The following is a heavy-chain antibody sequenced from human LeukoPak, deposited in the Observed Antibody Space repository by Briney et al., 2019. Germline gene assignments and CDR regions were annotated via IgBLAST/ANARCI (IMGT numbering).Heavy chain of an antibody. V-gene: IGHV3-23*01. J-gene: IGHJ5*02. CDR1: GFTFSSYA. CDR2: ISGSGGST. D-gene: IGHD3-22*01. Sequence: GGSLRLSCAASGFTFSSYAMSWVRQAPGKGLEWVSAISGSGGSTYYADSVKGRFTISRDNSKNTLYLQMNSLRAEDTAVYYCASNYYYDSSGYHPSDPWGQGTLVTASS. CDR3: ASNYYYDSSGYHPSDP.